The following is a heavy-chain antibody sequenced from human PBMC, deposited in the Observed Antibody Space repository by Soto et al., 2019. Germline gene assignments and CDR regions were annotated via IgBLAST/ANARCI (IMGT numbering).Heavy chain of an antibody. D-gene: IGHD3-9*01. J-gene: IGHJ3*02. CDR1: GGSLNSSTW. Sequence: ETLYLSCAVPGGSLNSSTWWSWVRQPPGKGLEWIGEIYQNGGTNYSPSLRSRVTLSVDKSKNQFSPRLNSVTAADTAVYYCASPLVSFLTGRANALDIWGPGTLVT. CDR2: IYQNGGT. V-gene: IGHV4-4*02. CDR3: ASPLVSFLTGRANALDI.